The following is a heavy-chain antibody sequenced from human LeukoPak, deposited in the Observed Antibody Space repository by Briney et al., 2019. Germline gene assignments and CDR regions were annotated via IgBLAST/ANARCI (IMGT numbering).Heavy chain of an antibody. D-gene: IGHD3-3*01. CDR3: ARDPPYDFWSGYIGYYYYYMDV. V-gene: IGHV4-59*12. J-gene: IGHJ6*03. CDR2: IYYTGST. CDR1: GGSISSCY. Sequence: SETLSLTCTVSGGSISSCYWSWIRQPPGKGLEWIGYIYYTGSTYYNPSLKSRVTISVDRSKNQFSLKLSSVTAEDTAVYYCARDPPYDFWSGYIGYYYYYMDVWGKGTTVTVSS.